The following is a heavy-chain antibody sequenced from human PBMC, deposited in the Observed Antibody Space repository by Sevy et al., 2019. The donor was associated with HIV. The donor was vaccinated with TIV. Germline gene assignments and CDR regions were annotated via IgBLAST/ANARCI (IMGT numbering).Heavy chain of an antibody. V-gene: IGHV3-33*01. CDR2: IWYDGSNE. J-gene: IGHJ6*02. CDR3: ARDPTNYDSSGYFYYGMDV. D-gene: IGHD3-22*01. CDR1: GFTFSSYG. Sequence: GGSLRLSCAASGFTFSSYGMHWVRQAPGEGLEWVAVIWYDGSNEYYAYSVKGRFTISRDNSKNTLYLQMNSLRAEDTAVYYCARDPTNYDSSGYFYYGMDVWGQGTTVTVSS.